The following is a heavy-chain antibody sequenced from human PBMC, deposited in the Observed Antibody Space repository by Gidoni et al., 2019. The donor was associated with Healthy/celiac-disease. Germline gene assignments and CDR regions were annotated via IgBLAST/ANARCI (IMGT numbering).Heavy chain of an antibody. Sequence: QVQLVEYGGGVVQPGRSLRLSCAASGFTFSSYGMPWVRQAPGKGLEWVAFIWYDGINKYYADSVKGRFTIARDNSKNTLYLQMNSLRAEDTAVYYCARDPTVLRYFDWLSPGAHFDYWGQGTLVTVSS. J-gene: IGHJ4*02. CDR1: GFTFSSYG. V-gene: IGHV3-33*01. D-gene: IGHD3-9*01. CDR2: IWYDGINK. CDR3: ARDPTVLRYFDWLSPGAHFDY.